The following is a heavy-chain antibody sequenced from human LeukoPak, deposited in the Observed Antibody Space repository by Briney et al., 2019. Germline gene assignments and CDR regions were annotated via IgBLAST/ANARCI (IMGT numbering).Heavy chain of an antibody. CDR1: GGSISSNY. J-gene: IGHJ4*02. D-gene: IGHD7-27*01. CDR2: INTSGST. V-gene: IGHV4-4*09. CDR3: ARRGNWGFFDY. Sequence: PSETLSLTCTVSGGSISSNYWSWIRQPPGKGLEWIGYINTSGSTNYNPSLKSRVSISLDTSRNQFSLKLTSVTAADTAVYYCARRGNWGFFDYWGQGILVRVSS.